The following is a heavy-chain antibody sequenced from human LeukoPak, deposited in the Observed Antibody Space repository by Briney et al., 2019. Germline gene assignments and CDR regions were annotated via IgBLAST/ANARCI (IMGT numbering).Heavy chain of an antibody. D-gene: IGHD3-9*01. Sequence: SETLSLTCTVSGGSVSSSIYYWGWIRQPPGKGLEWIGSIYYSGSTSYNPSLKSRVTISADTSKNQFSLKLTSVTAADTAVYYCASRNDISTGYVFDFWGQGTLVTVSS. J-gene: IGHJ4*02. CDR2: IYYSGST. V-gene: IGHV4-39*01. CDR3: ASRNDISTGYVFDF. CDR1: GGSVSSSIYY.